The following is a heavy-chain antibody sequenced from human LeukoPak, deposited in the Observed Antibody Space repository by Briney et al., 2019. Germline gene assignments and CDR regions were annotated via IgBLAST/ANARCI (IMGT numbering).Heavy chain of an antibody. CDR2: IKQDGTG. Sequence: GGSLRLSCAASGFTFSNYWMSWVHQAPAKGLEWVANIKQDGTGYYVDSVKGRFTISRDNAKNSLYLQMNSLRVEDTAVYYCARIGSRDGYTVDYWGQGTLVTVSS. V-gene: IGHV3-7*01. J-gene: IGHJ4*02. CDR3: ARIGSRDGYTVDY. D-gene: IGHD5-24*01. CDR1: GFTFSNYW.